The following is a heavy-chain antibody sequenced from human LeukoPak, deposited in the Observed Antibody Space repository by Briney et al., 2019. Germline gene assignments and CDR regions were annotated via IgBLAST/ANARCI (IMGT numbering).Heavy chain of an antibody. Sequence: GGSLRLSCAASGFTFSSYEMNWVRQAPGKGLEWVSSISRSGSTKYYADSVKGRFTISRDNAKNSLFLQMNSLRAEDTALYYCARDAVLRNIAAAGYFDYWGQGTLVTVSS. J-gene: IGHJ4*02. CDR3: ARDAVLRNIAAAGYFDY. D-gene: IGHD6-13*01. CDR2: ISRSGSTK. V-gene: IGHV3-48*03. CDR1: GFTFSSYE.